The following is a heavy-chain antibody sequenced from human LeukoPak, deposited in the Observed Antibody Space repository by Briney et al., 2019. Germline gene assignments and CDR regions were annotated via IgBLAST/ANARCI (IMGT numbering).Heavy chain of an antibody. CDR3: ARVPTYYDYVWGSYRYTYLDY. J-gene: IGHJ4*02. Sequence: SETLSLTCTVSGGSISSSSYYWVWIRQPPGKGLEWIGSIYYSGSTYYNPSLKSRVTISVDTSKNQFSLKLSSVTAADTAVYYCARVPTYYDYVWGSYRYTYLDYWGQGTLVTVSS. CDR1: GGSISSSSYY. D-gene: IGHD3-16*02. CDR2: IYYSGST. V-gene: IGHV4-39*01.